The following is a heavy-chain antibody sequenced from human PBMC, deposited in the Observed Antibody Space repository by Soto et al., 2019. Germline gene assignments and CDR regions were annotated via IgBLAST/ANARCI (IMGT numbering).Heavy chain of an antibody. CDR1: GYTLTELA. D-gene: IGHD6-6*01. CDR2: FDPEDGET. V-gene: IGHV1-24*01. Sequence: ASGKASCKVSGYTLTELAIHWARQAPGKGLEWMGGFDPEDGETIYAQKFQGRVTITEDTSTDTAYMELSSLRSEGTAVYYCATPRLFLHLDRLRGAFESLGQGTMVTVSS. CDR3: ATPRLFLHLDRLRGAFES. J-gene: IGHJ3*02.